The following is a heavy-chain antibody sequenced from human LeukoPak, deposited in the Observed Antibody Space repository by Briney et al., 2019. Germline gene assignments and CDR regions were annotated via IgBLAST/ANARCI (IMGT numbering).Heavy chain of an antibody. J-gene: IGHJ6*03. D-gene: IGHD6-13*01. Sequence: GGSLRLSCAASGFTFSSYSMNWVRQAPGKGLEWVSSISSSSSYIYYADSVKGRFTISRENSKNTLYLQMNSLRGEDTAVYYCAKQMMERQQYYYMDVWGKGTSVTVSS. CDR2: ISSSSSYI. V-gene: IGHV3-21*01. CDR3: AKQMMERQQYYYMDV. CDR1: GFTFSSYS.